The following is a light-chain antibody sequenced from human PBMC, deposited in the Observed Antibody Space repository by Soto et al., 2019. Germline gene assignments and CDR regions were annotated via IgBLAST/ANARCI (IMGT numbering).Light chain of an antibody. J-gene: IGKJ2*01. CDR1: QSISAW. Sequence: DIQMTQSPSTLSASVGDTVTITCRASQSISAWVAWYRQIPGKAPKLLIYDASSLESGVPSRFSGSGSGTEFTLTISSLQPDDFATYYCQHYSSYFTFGQGTKLEIK. CDR3: QHYSSYFT. CDR2: DAS. V-gene: IGKV1-5*01.